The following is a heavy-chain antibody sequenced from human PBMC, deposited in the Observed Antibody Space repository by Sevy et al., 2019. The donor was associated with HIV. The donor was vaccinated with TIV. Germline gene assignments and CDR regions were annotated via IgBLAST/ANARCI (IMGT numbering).Heavy chain of an antibody. CDR2: IWYDESGK. J-gene: IGHJ4*02. CDR3: AMNYYDSSGSSYSFDF. CDR1: GFTFSSYG. V-gene: IGHV3-33*03. Sequence: GGSLSLSCAASGFTFSSYGMHWVRQAPGKGLEWVGVIWYDESGKYYADSVKGRFSISRDNSKKTLYLQMNSLRAEDTAVYYCAMNYYDSSGSSYSFDFWGQGTLVTVSS. D-gene: IGHD3-22*01.